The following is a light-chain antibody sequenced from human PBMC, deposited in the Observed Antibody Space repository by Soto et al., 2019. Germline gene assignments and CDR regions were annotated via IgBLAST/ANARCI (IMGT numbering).Light chain of an antibody. V-gene: IGLV3-21*02. Sequence: SYELTQTPSVSVAPGQTARITCGGNNIGSKSVHWYRQKPGLAPVLVVYDDSDRPSEIPERFSGSNSGNTATLTISWVEAGDEADYYCQVWDNSRDHVVFGGGTKSPS. CDR3: QVWDNSRDHVV. J-gene: IGLJ2*01. CDR2: DDS. CDR1: NIGSKS.